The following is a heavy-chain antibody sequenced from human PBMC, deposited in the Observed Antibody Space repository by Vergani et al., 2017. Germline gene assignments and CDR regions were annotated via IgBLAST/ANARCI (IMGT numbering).Heavy chain of an antibody. V-gene: IGHV3-30*18. J-gene: IGHJ4*02. CDR1: GFTLSNYD. Sequence: QVHLVESGGGVVQRGRSLRLSCVVSGFTLSNYDMQWIRQGPGKGLEFGAFIKFDGSNQYYADSVKGRFTLSRDFSKNTLYLQINSLRTDDTATYYCAKHFRGWGIDYWGQGTQVIVSS. CDR3: AKHFRGWGIDY. D-gene: IGHD3-16*01. CDR2: IKFDGSNQ.